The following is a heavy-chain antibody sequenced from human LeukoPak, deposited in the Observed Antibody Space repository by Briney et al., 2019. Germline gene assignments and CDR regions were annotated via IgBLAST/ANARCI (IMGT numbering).Heavy chain of an antibody. Sequence: SETLSLTCTVSNGSISSYHWSWVRQPPGKGLEWIGYIYYSGSTNYNPSLKSRVTISVDTSKNQFSLKLSSVTAADTAVYYCAYGSGSYPLWYWGQGTLVTVSS. V-gene: IGHV4-59*01. J-gene: IGHJ4*02. CDR3: AYGSGSYPLWY. CDR1: NGSISSYH. D-gene: IGHD3-10*01. CDR2: IYYSGST.